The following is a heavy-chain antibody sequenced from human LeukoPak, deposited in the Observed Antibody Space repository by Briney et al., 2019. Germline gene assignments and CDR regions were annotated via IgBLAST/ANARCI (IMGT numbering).Heavy chain of an antibody. CDR2: IYHSGST. CDR3: ARSMVREVILSARRANWFDP. J-gene: IGHJ5*02. Sequence: SETLSLTCTVSGGSISSSSYYWGWIRQPPGKGLEWIGSIYHSGSTYYNPSLKSRVTISVDTSKNQFSLKLSSVTAADTAVYYCARSMVREVILSARRANWFDPWGQGTLVTVSS. CDR1: GGSISSSSYY. D-gene: IGHD3-10*01. V-gene: IGHV4-39*07.